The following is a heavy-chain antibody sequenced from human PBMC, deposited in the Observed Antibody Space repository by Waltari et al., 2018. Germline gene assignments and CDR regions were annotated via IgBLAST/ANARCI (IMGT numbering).Heavy chain of an antibody. J-gene: IGHJ3*02. Sequence: EVQLLESGGGLVQPGGSLRLSCAASGFTFRSYAMSWVRQAPGKGLEWVSAISGSGGRTYYADSVKGRFTISRDNSKNTRYLQMNSLRAEDTAVYYWAKESDYDFWRGNAFDSWGQGTMVTVSS. CDR2: ISGSGGRT. D-gene: IGHD3-3*01. V-gene: IGHV3-23*01. CDR3: AKESDYDFWRGNAFDS. CDR1: GFTFRSYA.